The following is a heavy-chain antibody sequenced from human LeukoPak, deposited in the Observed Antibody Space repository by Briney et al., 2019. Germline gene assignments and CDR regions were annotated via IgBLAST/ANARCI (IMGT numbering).Heavy chain of an antibody. D-gene: IGHD3-3*01. CDR2: IYYSGST. CDR1: GGSVSSYY. V-gene: IGHV4-59*02. CDR3: ARASSITIFGVVTCDAFDI. Sequence: SETLSLTCTVSGGSVSSYYWSWIRQPPGKGLEWIGYIYYSGSTNYNPSLKSRVTISVDTSKNQFSLKLSSVTAADTAVYYCARASSITIFGVVTCDAFDIWGQGTMVTVSS. J-gene: IGHJ3*02.